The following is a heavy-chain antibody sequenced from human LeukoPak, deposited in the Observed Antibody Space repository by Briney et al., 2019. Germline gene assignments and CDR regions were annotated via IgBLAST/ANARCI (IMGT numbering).Heavy chain of an antibody. Sequence: SETLSLTCTVSGGSISSSSYYWGWIRQPPGKGLEWIGSIYYSGSTYYNPSLKSRVTISVDTSKNQFSLKLSSVTAADTAVYCCARHGSTRSPGYYYYGMDVWGQGTTVTVSS. CDR1: GGSISSSSYY. CDR2: IYYSGST. CDR3: ARHGSTRSPGYYYYGMDV. D-gene: IGHD5/OR15-5a*01. V-gene: IGHV4-39*01. J-gene: IGHJ6*02.